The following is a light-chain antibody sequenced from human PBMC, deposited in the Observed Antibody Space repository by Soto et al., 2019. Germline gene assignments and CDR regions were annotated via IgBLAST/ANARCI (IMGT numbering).Light chain of an antibody. CDR2: WAS. CDR1: QSVLYSSNNKNY. CDR3: QQYYSTSLT. J-gene: IGKJ4*01. V-gene: IGKV4-1*01. Sequence: DIVMTQSPNSLAVSLGERATINCKSSQSVLYSSNNKNYLAWYQQKPGQPPKLLIYWASTRESGVPDRFSGSGSGTDFTPTISSLQAEDVAVYYCQQYYSTSLTFGGGTKVDIK.